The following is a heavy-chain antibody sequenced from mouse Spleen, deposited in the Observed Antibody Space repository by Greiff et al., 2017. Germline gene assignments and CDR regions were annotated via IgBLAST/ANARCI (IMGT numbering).Heavy chain of an antibody. J-gene: IGHJ2*01. D-gene: IGHD1-1*01. CDR3: ARDRGYGSDY. V-gene: IGHV3-6*01. Sequence: EVQLQQSGPGLVKPSQSLSLTCSVTGYSITSGYYWNWIRQFPGNKLEWMGYISYDGSNNYNPSLKNRISITRDTSKNQFFLKLNSVTTEDTATYYCARDRGYGSDYWGQGTTLTVSS. CDR1: GYSITSGYY. CDR2: ISYDGSN.